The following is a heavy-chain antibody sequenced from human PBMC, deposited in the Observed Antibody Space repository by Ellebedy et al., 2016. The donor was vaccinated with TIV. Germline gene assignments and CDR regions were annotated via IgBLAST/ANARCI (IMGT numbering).Heavy chain of an antibody. CDR1: GFTFSSYA. J-gene: IGHJ5*02. CDR3: AKGGGYCGGDCYHNWFNP. CDR2: ISGSGGST. D-gene: IGHD2-21*01. V-gene: IGHV3-23*01. Sequence: GESLKISXAASGFTFSSYAMSWVRQAPGKGLEWVSAISGSGGSTYYADSVKGRFTISRDNSKNTLYLQMNSLRAEDTAVYYCAKGGGYCGGDCYHNWFNPWGQGTLVTVSS.